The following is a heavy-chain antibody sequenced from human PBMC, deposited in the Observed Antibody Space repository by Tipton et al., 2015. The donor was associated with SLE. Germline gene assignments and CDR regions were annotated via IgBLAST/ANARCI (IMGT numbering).Heavy chain of an antibody. D-gene: IGHD5/OR15-5a*01. CDR3: AGVSGDAFEI. CDR1: GYTFISYD. V-gene: IGHV1-8*01. Sequence: QSGPEVKRPGASVKVSCKTSGYTFISYDINWVRQATGQGLEWMGWMNPNNGATGYAQKFQGRVTMSRDTSITTAYMELSSLGSEDTAMYYCAGVSGDAFEIWGQGTMVTVSS. CDR2: MNPNNGAT. J-gene: IGHJ3*02.